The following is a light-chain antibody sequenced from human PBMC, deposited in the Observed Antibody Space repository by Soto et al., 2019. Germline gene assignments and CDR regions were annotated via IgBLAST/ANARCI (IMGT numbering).Light chain of an antibody. CDR1: SSDIGGYNY. Sequence: QSALTQPASVSGSPGQSIAISCTGTSSDIGGYNYVSWYQQHPGEAPKLMIFDVNSRPSGVSDRFSGSKSGNTASLTISGIQAEDEAADYCSSYTSSSTVVFVGWTKLTVL. V-gene: IGLV2-14*01. J-gene: IGLJ2*01. CDR3: SSYTSSSTVV. CDR2: DVN.